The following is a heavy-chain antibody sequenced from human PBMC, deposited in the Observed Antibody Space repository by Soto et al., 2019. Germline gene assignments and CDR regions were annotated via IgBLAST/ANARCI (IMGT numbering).Heavy chain of an antibody. D-gene: IGHD2-2*01. CDR1: GDSISNSRFY. Sequence: SETLSLACSVSGDSISNSRFYWAWIRQPPGGGLEWIGSIYHTGNAYYNPSLKSRVTISVDTSKNQFSLKVSSVAAADTAVFYCARLAGYCSGTSCYGYYGMDVWGQGTTVT. J-gene: IGHJ6*02. CDR2: IYHTGNA. V-gene: IGHV4-39*01. CDR3: ARLAGYCSGTSCYGYYGMDV.